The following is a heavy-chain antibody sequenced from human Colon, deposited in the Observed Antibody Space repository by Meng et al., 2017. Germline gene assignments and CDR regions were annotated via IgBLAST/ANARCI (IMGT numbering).Heavy chain of an antibody. CDR1: GFTFNHYG. D-gene: IGHD3-22*01. Sequence: QVALVESGGDVVQPGWSLTLFCATSGFTFNHYGIHWVRQAPGKGLEWVAFSLYDGSKQFYADSVRGRFTVSRDSSKSTVHLHMNSLRAEDTAMYFCARDDDTSSRYSQFNYWGQGILVTVSS. CDR2: SLYDGSKQ. V-gene: IGHV3-33*05. J-gene: IGHJ4*02. CDR3: ARDDDTSSRYSQFNY.